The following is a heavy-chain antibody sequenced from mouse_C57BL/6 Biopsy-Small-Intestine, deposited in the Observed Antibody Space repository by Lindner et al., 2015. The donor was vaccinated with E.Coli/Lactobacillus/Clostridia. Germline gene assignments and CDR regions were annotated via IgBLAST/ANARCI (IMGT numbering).Heavy chain of an antibody. J-gene: IGHJ4*01. V-gene: IGHV1S29*02. CDR3: AIDFGYGDYGNFDF. D-gene: IGHD2-13*01. CDR2: FDPEESET. Sequence: SVKVSCKVSGYTLPDLAMHWVRQAPGKGPEWMGGFDPEESETVYAQKFQGRVTMTEDTPTDTAYMELSSLRSEDTAVYYCAIDFGYGDYGNFDFWGQGTLVTVSS. CDR1: GYTLPDLA.